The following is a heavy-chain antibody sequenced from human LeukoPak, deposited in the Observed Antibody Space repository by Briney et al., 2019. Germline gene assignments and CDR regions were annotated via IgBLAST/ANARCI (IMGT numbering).Heavy chain of an antibody. CDR3: ARDARDSQYFQH. J-gene: IGHJ1*01. Sequence: TGGSLRLSCAASGFTFSSYSMNWVRQAPGKGLEWVSSISSSSSYIYYADSVKGRFTISRDNAKNSLYLQMNSLRAEDTAVYYCARDARDSQYFQHWGQGTLVTVSS. CDR1: GFTFSSYS. V-gene: IGHV3-21*01. CDR2: ISSSSSYI.